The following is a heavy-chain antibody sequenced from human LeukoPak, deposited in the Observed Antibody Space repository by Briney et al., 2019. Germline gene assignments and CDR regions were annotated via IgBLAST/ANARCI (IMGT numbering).Heavy chain of an antibody. Sequence: GPVKVSCKASGYTFTSYYMHWVRQAPGQGLEWMGIINPSGGSTSYAQKFQGRVAMTRDTSTSTVYMELSSLRSEDTAVYYCGAAVAGTGAFDIWGQGTMVTVSS. CDR1: GYTFTSYY. V-gene: IGHV1-46*01. CDR3: GAAVAGTGAFDI. CDR2: INPSGGST. D-gene: IGHD6-19*01. J-gene: IGHJ3*02.